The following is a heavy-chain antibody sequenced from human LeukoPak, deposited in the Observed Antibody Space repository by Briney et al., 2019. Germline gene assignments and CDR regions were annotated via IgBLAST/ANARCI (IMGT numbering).Heavy chain of an antibody. V-gene: IGHV4-39*07. CDR1: GGSISSSSYY. J-gene: IGHJ5*02. D-gene: IGHD3/OR15-3a*01. Sequence: SETLSLTCTVSGGSISSSSYYWGWIRQPPGKGLEFIGTIYYSGSTYYNPSLKSRVTMSVDTSKNQFSLKLSSVTTADRAVYYCARGQGNYYFNWFDPWGQGILVTVSS. CDR3: ARGQGNYYFNWFDP. CDR2: IYYSGST.